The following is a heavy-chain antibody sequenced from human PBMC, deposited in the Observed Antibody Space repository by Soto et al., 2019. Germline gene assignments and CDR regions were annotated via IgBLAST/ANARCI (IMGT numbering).Heavy chain of an antibody. Sequence: ASVKVSCKVSAYSLTELAMHWVRQAPGKGLEWMATYDPQDDKTIYAQKFQGRVTMTGDTSTDTVYMDLSSIRSEDTAVYYCAISLTFFYDIRAFYNWLDPWGQGTLVTVSS. J-gene: IGHJ5*02. V-gene: IGHV1-24*01. CDR3: AISLTFFYDIRAFYNWLDP. CDR1: AYSLTELA. CDR2: YDPQDDKT. D-gene: IGHD3-9*01.